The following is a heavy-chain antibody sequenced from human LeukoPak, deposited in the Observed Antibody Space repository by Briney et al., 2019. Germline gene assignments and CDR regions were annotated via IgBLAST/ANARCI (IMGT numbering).Heavy chain of an antibody. CDR2: IYYSGST. CDR3: ARLCSSTSCYRAPERTLFDY. V-gene: IGHV4-61*01. D-gene: IGHD2-2*01. Sequence: SETLSLTCTVSGGSVSSGSYYWSWIRQPPGKGLEWIGYIYYSGSTNYNPSLKSRVTISVDTSKNQFSLKLSSVTAADTAVYYCARLCSSTSCYRAPERTLFDYWGQGTLVTVSS. J-gene: IGHJ4*02. CDR1: GGSVSSGSYY.